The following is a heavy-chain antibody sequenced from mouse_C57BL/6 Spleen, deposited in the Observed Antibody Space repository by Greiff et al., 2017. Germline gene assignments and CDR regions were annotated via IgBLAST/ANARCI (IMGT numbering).Heavy chain of an antibody. CDR1: GFTFTDYY. CDR3: ARYITPGYWYFDV. CDR2: IRNKANGYTT. V-gene: IGHV7-3*01. Sequence: DVQLVESGGGLVQPGGSLSLSCAASGFTFTDYYMSWVRQPPGKALEWLGFIRNKANGYTTEYSASVKGRFTISRDNSQSILYLQMNALRAEDSATYYCARYITPGYWYFDVWGTGTTVTVSS. J-gene: IGHJ1*03.